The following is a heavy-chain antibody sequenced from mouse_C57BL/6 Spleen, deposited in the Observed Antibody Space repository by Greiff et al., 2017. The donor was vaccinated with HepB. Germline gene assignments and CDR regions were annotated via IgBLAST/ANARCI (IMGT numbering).Heavy chain of an antibody. CDR2: INPGSGGT. V-gene: IGHV1-54*01. D-gene: IGHD5-1*01. CDR3: ARTYDY. CDR1: GYAFTNYL. Sequence: VQLQQSGAELVRPGTSVKVSCEASGYAFTNYLIEWVKQRPGQGLEWIGVINPGSGGTNYNEKFKGKATLTADKSSSTAYMQLSSLTSEDSAVYFCARTYDYWGQGTTLTVSS. J-gene: IGHJ2*01.